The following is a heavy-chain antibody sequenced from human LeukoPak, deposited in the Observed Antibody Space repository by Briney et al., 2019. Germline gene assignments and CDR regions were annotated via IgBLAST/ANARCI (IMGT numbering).Heavy chain of an antibody. Sequence: QTGGSLRLSCAGSGFSVRDYAMTWVRQVPGRGLQWVSLISGSGDVTYYADSVKGRFTISRDISKNTLDLQMNTLTADDSAIYFCAKDLGDFGTGGWDSWGQGSLVTVS. CDR3: AKDLGDFGTGGWDS. CDR1: GFSVRDYA. V-gene: IGHV3-23*01. J-gene: IGHJ4*02. D-gene: IGHD3-10*01. CDR2: ISGSGDVT.